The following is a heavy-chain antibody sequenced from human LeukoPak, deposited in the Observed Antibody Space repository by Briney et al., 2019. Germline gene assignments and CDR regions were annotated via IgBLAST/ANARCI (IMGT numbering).Heavy chain of an antibody. CDR1: GFTFSRYD. Sequence: PGGSLRLSCAASGFTFSRYDINWVRQAPGKGLEWVSSISTSGSTIYYADSVKGRFTISRDNAKNSLYLQMNSLRTEDTAIYYCARSLTQAGWLPGWFDPWGEGTLVTVSS. CDR3: ARSLTQAGWLPGWFDP. V-gene: IGHV3-48*03. D-gene: IGHD5-18*01. J-gene: IGHJ5*02. CDR2: ISTSGSTI.